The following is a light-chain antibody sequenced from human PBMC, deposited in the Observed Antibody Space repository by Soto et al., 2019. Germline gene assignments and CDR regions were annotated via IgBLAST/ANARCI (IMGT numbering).Light chain of an antibody. CDR1: SSDVGGYNY. J-gene: IGLJ2*01. V-gene: IGLV2-14*01. CDR3: SSCTSSSTVI. CDR2: DVS. Sequence: QSALTQPASVSGSPGQSITISCTGTSSDVGGYNYVSWYQQHPGKAPKLMIFDVSNRPSGVSNRFSASKSGNTASLTISGLRAEDEADYYCSSCTSSSTVIFGGGTKVTVL.